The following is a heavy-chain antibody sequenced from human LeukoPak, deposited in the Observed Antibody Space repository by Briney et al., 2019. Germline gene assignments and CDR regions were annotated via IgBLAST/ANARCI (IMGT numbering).Heavy chain of an antibody. J-gene: IGHJ4*02. CDR3: ARDVDSTMVLFDY. V-gene: IGHV1-18*01. CDR2: VSGYSGNS. Sequence: GASVKLSCKASGYTFTSYGISWVRQAPGQGLEWMGWVSGYSGNSKYAQKVHDRVTMTTDTSTSTAYMELRSLRSDDTAVYYCARDVDSTMVLFDYWGQGTLVTVSS. CDR1: GYTFTSYG. D-gene: IGHD5-18*01.